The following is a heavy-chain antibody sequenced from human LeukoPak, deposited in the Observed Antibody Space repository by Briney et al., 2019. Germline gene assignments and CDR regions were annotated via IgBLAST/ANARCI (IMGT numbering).Heavy chain of an antibody. J-gene: IGHJ4*02. CDR1: GFTFGDYH. CDR2: VSSSGGTI. Sequence: KPGGSLRLSCAASGFTFGDYHMSWIRQASGKGLEWVSYVSSSGGTISYADSVKGRFSISRDNAKKSLYLQMNSLRAEDTAVYYCARGPVSSSGFFDYWGQGTLVTVSS. V-gene: IGHV3-11*01. D-gene: IGHD3-22*01. CDR3: ARGPVSSSGFFDY.